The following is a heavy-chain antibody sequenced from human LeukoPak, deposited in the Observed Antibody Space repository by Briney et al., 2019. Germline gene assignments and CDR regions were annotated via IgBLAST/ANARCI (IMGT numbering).Heavy chain of an antibody. CDR1: GFTFSGSG. CDR2: IRYHGSDK. D-gene: IGHD2-2*01. V-gene: IGHV3-30*02. Sequence: GGSLRLSCAACGFTFSGSGMHWVRQAPGKGLEWVAFIRYHGSDKFYADSVKGPFTISRDNSKNTLYLQMNSLRPEDTSVYYCARSPTSWYFDYWGQGALVTVSS. CDR3: ARSPTSWYFDY. J-gene: IGHJ4*02.